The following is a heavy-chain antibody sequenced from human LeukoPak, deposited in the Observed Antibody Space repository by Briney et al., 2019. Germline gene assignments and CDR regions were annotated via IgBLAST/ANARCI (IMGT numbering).Heavy chain of an antibody. CDR2: IYYSGST. Sequence: SEILSLTCTVSGGSISSYYWSWIRQPPGKGVEWIGYIYYSGSTNYNPSLKSRVTVSVDTSKNQFSLKLSSVTAADTAVYYCARGLSSSRGDWARYYYYYYGMDLWGQGTTVTVSS. J-gene: IGHJ6*02. D-gene: IGHD3-9*01. CDR1: GGSISSYY. CDR3: ARGLSSSRGDWARYYYYYYGMDL. V-gene: IGHV4-59*01.